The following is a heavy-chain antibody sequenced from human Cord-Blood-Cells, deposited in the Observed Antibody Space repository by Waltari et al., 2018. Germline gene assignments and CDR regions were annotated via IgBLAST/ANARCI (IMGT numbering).Heavy chain of an antibody. V-gene: IGHV3-7*01. Sequence: EVQLVESGGGLVQPGGSLRLSCAASGFTFSSYWMSWVRQAPGKGGGWVANKKQDGREKYCGDSGKGRLTNSRDNAKNSRYLQLNSLGAEDTAVYYCAREGVVGGGFDYWGQGTLVTVSS. D-gene: IGHD3-16*01. CDR2: KKQDGREK. CDR3: AREGVVGGGFDY. CDR1: GFTFSSYW. J-gene: IGHJ4*02.